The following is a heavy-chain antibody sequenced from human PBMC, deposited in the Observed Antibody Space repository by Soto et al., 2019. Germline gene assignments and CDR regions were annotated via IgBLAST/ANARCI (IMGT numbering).Heavy chain of an antibody. V-gene: IGHV3-21*01. J-gene: IGHJ5*02. CDR1: GFTFRSYS. Sequence: VQLVESGGGLVKPGGSLRLSCAGFGFTFRSYSMNWVRQTPGKGLEGVSTIISSSRYIYYADSVKGRFTISRDKAKNSRYLQMNSLRAEDTAMYYCARSTTPNWFEPWVQGTMVSVSS. CDR2: IISSSRYI. CDR3: ARSTTPNWFEP.